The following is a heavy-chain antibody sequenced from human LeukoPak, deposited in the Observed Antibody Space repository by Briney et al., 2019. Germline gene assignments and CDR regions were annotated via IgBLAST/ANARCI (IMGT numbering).Heavy chain of an antibody. V-gene: IGHV4-34*01. J-gene: IGHJ4*02. D-gene: IGHD1-26*01. Sequence: SETLSLTCAVYGGSFSGYYWSWIRQPPGKGLEWIGEINHSGSTSYNPSLKSRVTISVDTSKNQFSLKLSSVTAAGTAVYYCASEGRSGSYYGFDYWGQGTLVTVSS. CDR3: ASEGRSGSYYGFDY. CDR2: INHSGST. CDR1: GGSFSGYY.